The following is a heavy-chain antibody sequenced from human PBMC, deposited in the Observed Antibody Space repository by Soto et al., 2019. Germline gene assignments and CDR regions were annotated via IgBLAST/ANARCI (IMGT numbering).Heavy chain of an antibody. D-gene: IGHD3-10*01. CDR2: LYSGSS. J-gene: IGHJ4*02. Sequence: QLQLQESGPGLVKPSETLSLTCAVTGASIRRGGFHWGWIRQPPGQGLEWIGSLYSGSSFYNPSLKSRVTISADTSKNEFSLTLTSVTAADTAVYYCARRGSGHTFDYWGQGTLVTVSS. CDR3: ARRGSGHTFDY. V-gene: IGHV4-39*01. CDR1: GASIRRGGFH.